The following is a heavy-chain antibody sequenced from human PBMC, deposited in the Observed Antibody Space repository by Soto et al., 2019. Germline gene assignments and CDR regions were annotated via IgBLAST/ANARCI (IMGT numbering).Heavy chain of an antibody. Sequence: GGSLRLSCAASGVSFSNYAMHWVRQAPGKGLEWVSTIKDSGDSTYYLDSVRGRFTISRDYSRNTLYLQMTSLRAEDTALYHCVKGGASYTSCWYANWGQGILVTVSS. V-gene: IGHV3-23*01. CDR1: GVSFSNYA. J-gene: IGHJ4*02. D-gene: IGHD6-13*01. CDR3: VKGGASYTSCWYAN. CDR2: IKDSGDST.